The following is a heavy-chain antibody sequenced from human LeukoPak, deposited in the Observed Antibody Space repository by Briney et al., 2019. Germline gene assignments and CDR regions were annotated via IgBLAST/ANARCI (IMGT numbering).Heavy chain of an antibody. J-gene: IGHJ4*02. CDR3: AKVRLFGFGELPYYFDY. Sequence: GGSLRLSCAASGFTFSSYAMSWVRQAPGKGLEWVSAISGSGGSAYYADSVKGRFTISRDNSKNTLYLQMNSLRAEDTAVYHCAKVRLFGFGELPYYFDYWGQGSVVTVSS. V-gene: IGHV3-23*01. D-gene: IGHD3-10*01. CDR1: GFTFSSYA. CDR2: ISGSGGSA.